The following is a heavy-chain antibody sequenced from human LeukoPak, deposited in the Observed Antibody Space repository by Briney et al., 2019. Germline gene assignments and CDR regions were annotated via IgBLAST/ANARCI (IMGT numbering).Heavy chain of an antibody. CDR2: IYYSGSP. CDR1: GGSISNYY. D-gene: IGHD5-18*01. CDR3: ARATTAMTNFDY. V-gene: IGHV4-59*01. Sequence: PSETLSLTCTVSGGSISNYYLTWIRQPPGKGLEWIWYIYYSGSPNYNPSLKSRVTISVDTSKNQFSLKLSSVTAAATAMYYCARATTAMTNFDYRGQGTLVTVSS. J-gene: IGHJ4*02.